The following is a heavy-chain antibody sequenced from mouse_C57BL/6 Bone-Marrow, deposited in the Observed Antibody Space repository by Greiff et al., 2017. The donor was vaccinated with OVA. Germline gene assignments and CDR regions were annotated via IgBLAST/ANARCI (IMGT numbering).Heavy chain of an antibody. D-gene: IGHD1-1*01. V-gene: IGHV14-4*01. CDR2: IDPENGDT. CDR3: TTRITTVVDYYFDD. CDR1: GFNIKDDY. J-gene: IGHJ2*01. Sequence: EVKLMESGAELVRPGASVKLSCTASGFNIKDDYMHWVKQRPEQGLEWIGWIDPENGDTEYASKFPGKATITADTSSNTAYLQLRSLTSEDTAVYYCTTRITTVVDYYFDDGGQGTTLTVSS.